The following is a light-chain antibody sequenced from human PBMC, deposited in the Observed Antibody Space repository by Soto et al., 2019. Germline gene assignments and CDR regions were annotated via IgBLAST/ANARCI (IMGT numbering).Light chain of an antibody. CDR3: VLYMGSGISV. V-gene: IGLV8-61*01. CDR1: SGSVSTSYY. Sequence: QTVVTQEPSFSVSPGGTVTLTCGLSSGSVSTSYYPSWYQQTPGQAPCTLIYSTNTRSSGVPDRFSGSILGNKAALTITGAQADDESDYYCVLYMGSGISVFGGGTKVTVL. J-gene: IGLJ3*02. CDR2: STN.